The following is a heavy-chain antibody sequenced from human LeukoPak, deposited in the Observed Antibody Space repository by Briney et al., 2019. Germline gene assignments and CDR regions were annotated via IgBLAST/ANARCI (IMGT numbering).Heavy chain of an antibody. CDR2: INHSGST. CDR1: GGSISSYH. D-gene: IGHD2-2*01. Sequence: SETLSLTCTVSGGSISSYHWSWIRQPPGKGLEWIGEINHSGSTNYNPSLKSRVTISVDTSKNQLSLKLSSVTAADTAVYYCARGREDIAVVPAAIGPDYWGQGTLVTVSS. V-gene: IGHV4-34*01. J-gene: IGHJ4*02. CDR3: ARGREDIAVVPAAIGPDY.